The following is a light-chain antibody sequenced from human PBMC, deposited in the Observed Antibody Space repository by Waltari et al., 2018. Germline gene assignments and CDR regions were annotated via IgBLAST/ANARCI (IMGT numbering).Light chain of an antibody. CDR3: CSYAGSYTWV. Sequence: QSALTQPRSVSGSPGQSVTISCTGTSSDVGGYNYVSWYQQHPGKAPKLMIYDVSKRPAGGPERFSGFKSGNTASLTISGLQAEDEADYYCCSYAGSYTWVFGGGTKLTVL. CDR1: SSDVGGYNY. J-gene: IGLJ3*02. CDR2: DVS. V-gene: IGLV2-11*01.